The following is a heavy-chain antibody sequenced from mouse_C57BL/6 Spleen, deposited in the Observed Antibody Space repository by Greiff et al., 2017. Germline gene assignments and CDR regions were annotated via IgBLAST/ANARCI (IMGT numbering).Heavy chain of an antibody. CDR1: GYTFTSYW. Sequence: QVQLQQPGAELVKPGASVKLSCKASGYTFTSYWMHWVTQGPGQGLEWIGMIHPNSGSTNYNDKFKSKATLTVDKSSSTAYMQLSSLTSEDSAVYYCARSPITTVVEDWYFDVWGTGTTVTVSS. J-gene: IGHJ1*03. D-gene: IGHD1-1*01. CDR2: IHPNSGST. CDR3: ARSPITTVVEDWYFDV. V-gene: IGHV1-64*01.